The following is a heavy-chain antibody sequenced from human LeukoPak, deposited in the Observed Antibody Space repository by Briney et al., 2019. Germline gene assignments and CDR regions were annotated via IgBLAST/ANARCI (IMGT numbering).Heavy chain of an antibody. Sequence: SETLSLTCTVPGGSITNNNYYWDWIRQPPGKGLEWIGDLYYSGSTHYNPTLKSRVTLSVDTSKNQFSLKLNSVTAADTAAYYCARHTRPGYSGYENAFEIWGQGTMVTVSS. J-gene: IGHJ3*02. CDR3: ARHTRPGYSGYENAFEI. CDR1: GGSITNNNYY. D-gene: IGHD5-12*01. V-gene: IGHV4-39*01. CDR2: LYYSGST.